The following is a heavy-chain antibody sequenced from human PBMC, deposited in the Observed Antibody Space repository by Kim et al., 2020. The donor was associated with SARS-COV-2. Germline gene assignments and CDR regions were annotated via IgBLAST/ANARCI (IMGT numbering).Heavy chain of an antibody. CDR1: GYTFTSHW. CDR2: IYPPDSDT. J-gene: IGHJ3*01. Sequence: GESLKISCRASGYTFTSHWIGWVRQVPGKGLEWVGIIYPPDSDTRYRPSFQGQVTISVDKAINTAYLQWNSLQASDIAIYYCARRGKDASYYTFDFWGQG. CDR3: ARRGKDASYYTFDF. V-gene: IGHV5-51*01. D-gene: IGHD3-10*01.